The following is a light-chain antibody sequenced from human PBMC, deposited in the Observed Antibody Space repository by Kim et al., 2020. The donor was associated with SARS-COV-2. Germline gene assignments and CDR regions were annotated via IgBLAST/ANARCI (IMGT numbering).Light chain of an antibody. CDR3: NSRDSNDNVV. CDR2: GKN. CDR1: SLRSYY. Sequence: SELTQDPAVSVALGQTVRITCQGDSLRSYYATWYQQKPGQAPILVIYGKNNRPSGIQDRFSGSSSGNTASLTITGTQAGDEADYYCNSRDSNDNVVFGG. V-gene: IGLV3-19*01. J-gene: IGLJ2*01.